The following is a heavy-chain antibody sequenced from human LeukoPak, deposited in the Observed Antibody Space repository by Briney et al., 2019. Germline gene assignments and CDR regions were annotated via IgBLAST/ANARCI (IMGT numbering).Heavy chain of an antibody. CDR1: GFTFSSYA. D-gene: IGHD1-26*01. Sequence: GSLRLSCAASGFTFSSYAMSWVRQAPGKGLEWVANIKQDGSEKYYVDSVKGRFTISRDNARYSLYLQMNSLRAEDTAVYYCARDLFGSPLGNWGQGTLVTVSS. CDR2: IKQDGSEK. V-gene: IGHV3-7*01. CDR3: ARDLFGSPLGN. J-gene: IGHJ4*02.